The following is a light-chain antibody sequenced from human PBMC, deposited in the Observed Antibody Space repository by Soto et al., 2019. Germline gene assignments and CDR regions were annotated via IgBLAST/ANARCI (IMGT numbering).Light chain of an antibody. Sequence: EIELTQSRPTLPLSPGERATLSCRASQSVSSYLAWYQQQPGQAPRLLIYAASSRAAGIPARFSGSGSGTDFTLTSLSLEPEDVAVYYCQQSSNWPLFGQGTRLDIK. CDR2: AAS. CDR1: QSVSSY. J-gene: IGKJ5*01. CDR3: QQSSNWPL. V-gene: IGKV3-11*01.